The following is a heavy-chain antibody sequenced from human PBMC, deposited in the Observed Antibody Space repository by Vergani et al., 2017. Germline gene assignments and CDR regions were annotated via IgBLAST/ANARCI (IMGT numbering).Heavy chain of an antibody. D-gene: IGHD5-18*01. J-gene: IGHJ3*02. CDR2: INHSGST. V-gene: IGHV4-34*01. CDR1: GWSFSGYY. Sequence: QVQLQQWGAGLLKPSETLSLTCAVYGWSFSGYYWSWIRQPPGKGLEWIVEINHSGSTNYNPSLKSRVTISVDTSKNQFSLKLSSVTAADTAVYYCALWAVDTAMVTDAFDIWGQGTMVTVSS. CDR3: ALWAVDTAMVTDAFDI.